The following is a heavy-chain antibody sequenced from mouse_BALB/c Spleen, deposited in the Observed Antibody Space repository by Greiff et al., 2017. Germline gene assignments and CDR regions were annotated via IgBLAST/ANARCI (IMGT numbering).Heavy chain of an antibody. CDR3: ARFPYDDYAMDY. V-gene: IGHV5-17*02. D-gene: IGHD2-14*01. J-gene: IGHJ4*01. Sequence: EVKLVESGGGLVQPGGSRKLSCAASGFTFSSFGMHWVRQAPEKGLEWVAYISSGSSTIYYADTVKGRFTISRDNPKNTLFLQMTSLRSEDTALYYCARFPYDDYAMDYWGQGTSVTVSS. CDR2: ISSGSSTI. CDR1: GFTFSSFG.